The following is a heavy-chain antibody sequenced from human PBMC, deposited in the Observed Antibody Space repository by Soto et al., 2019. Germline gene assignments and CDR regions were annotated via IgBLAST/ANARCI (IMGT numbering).Heavy chain of an antibody. D-gene: IGHD6-19*01. Sequence: QVQLVESGGGVVQPGRSLRLSCAASGFTFSSYAMHWVRQAPGKGLEWVAVISYDGSNKYYTDSVKSRFTISRENSKNQXXLQMNSLRPEDTAVYYCARDTSPYSSGWHNRHFDYWGQGTLVTVSS. CDR2: ISYDGSNK. J-gene: IGHJ4*02. CDR3: ARDTSPYSSGWHNRHFDY. V-gene: IGHV3-30-3*01. CDR1: GFTFSSYA.